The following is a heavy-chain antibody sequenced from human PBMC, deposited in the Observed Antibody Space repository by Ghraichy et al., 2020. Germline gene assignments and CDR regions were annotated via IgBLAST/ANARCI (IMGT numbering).Heavy chain of an antibody. Sequence: ASVKVSCKASGYTFTSYGISWVRQAPGQGLEWMGWISAYNGNTNYAQKLQGRVTMTTDTSTSTAYMELRSLRSDDTAVYYCARVYCSGCSCYLYWFDPWGQGTLVTAYS. V-gene: IGHV1-18*01. J-gene: IGHJ5*02. CDR2: ISAYNGNT. CDR1: GYTFTSYG. D-gene: IGHD2-15*01. CDR3: ARVYCSGCSCYLYWFDP.